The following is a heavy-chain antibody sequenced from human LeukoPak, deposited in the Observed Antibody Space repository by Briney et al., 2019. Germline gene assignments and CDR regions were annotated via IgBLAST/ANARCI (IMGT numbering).Heavy chain of an antibody. CDR3: ARNYYEPTYDYYFDC. Sequence: GGALRLSCAASGFTFRSYAMSWVRQAPGKGLEWVSAISGSGGSTYYADSVRGRFTISRDNSKNTLYLHMNSLRGEDTALYYCARNYYEPTYDYYFDCWGQGTLVSVSS. V-gene: IGHV3-23*01. CDR2: ISGSGGST. J-gene: IGHJ4*02. CDR1: GFTFRSYA. D-gene: IGHD1-26*01.